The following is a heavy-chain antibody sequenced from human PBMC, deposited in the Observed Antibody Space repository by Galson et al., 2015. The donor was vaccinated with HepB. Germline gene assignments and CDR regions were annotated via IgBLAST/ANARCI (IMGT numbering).Heavy chain of an antibody. J-gene: IGHJ3*02. Sequence: SVKVSCKASGYTFTSSGINWVRQAPGQGLEWMGWISTYSGNTNYAQKLLDRVTMTTDTSTTTAYMELRSLRSDDTAVYYCVRDKDHAFDIWGQGSMVAVSS. V-gene: IGHV1-18*01. CDR1: GYTFTSSG. CDR2: ISTYSGNT. CDR3: VRDKDHAFDI.